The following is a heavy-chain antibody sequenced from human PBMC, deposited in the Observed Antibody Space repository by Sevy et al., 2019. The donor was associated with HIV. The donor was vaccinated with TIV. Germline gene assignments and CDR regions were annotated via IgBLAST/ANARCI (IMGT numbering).Heavy chain of an antibody. CDR3: ARDDEPDYYYFDMDV. V-gene: IGHV3-30-3*01. J-gene: IGHJ6*02. CDR1: GFTFSSYA. Sequence: GGSLRLSCAASGFTFSSYAMHWVRQAPGKGLEWVAVISYDGSNKYYADSVKGRFIISRDNSKNTLYLQMDGLIAEDTALYYCARDDEPDYYYFDMDVWGQGTTVTVSS. CDR2: ISYDGSNK.